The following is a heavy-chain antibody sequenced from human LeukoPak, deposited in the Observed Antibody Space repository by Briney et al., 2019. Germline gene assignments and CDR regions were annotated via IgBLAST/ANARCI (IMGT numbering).Heavy chain of an antibody. D-gene: IGHD7-27*01. CDR1: GGSISSYY. CDR2: IYTSGST. J-gene: IGHJ4*02. Sequence: SESLSLTCTVSGGSISSYYWSWIRQPVGKGLGWIVRIYTSGSTNYNPSLKSRVTISVDKSKNRFSLKLSSVTAAATAVYYCARLPWGVYYFDYWGQGTLVTVSS. CDR3: ARLPWGVYYFDY. V-gene: IGHV4-4*07.